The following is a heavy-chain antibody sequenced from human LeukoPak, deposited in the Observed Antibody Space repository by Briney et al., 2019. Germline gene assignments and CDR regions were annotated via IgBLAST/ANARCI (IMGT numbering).Heavy chain of an antibody. Sequence: TSETLPFTCEVSGGSFTSTNWWPWVRQPPGKGLEWFGEVHLDGRTNYNPSLKSRLIMSVDLPENHISLKLTSVTAADTAVYYCARESGGRTGGKTFDYWGQGTLVTVSS. D-gene: IGHD1-26*01. CDR3: ARESGGRTGGKTFDY. CDR1: GGSFTSTNW. J-gene: IGHJ4*02. CDR2: VHLDGRT. V-gene: IGHV4-4*02.